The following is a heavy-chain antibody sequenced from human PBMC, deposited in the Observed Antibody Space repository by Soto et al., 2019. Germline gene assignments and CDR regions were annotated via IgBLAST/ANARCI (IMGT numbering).Heavy chain of an antibody. Sequence: ASVKVSCKASGYTFTSYGISWVRQAPGQGLEWMGWISAYNGNTNYAQKLQGRVTMTTDTSTSTAYMELRSLRSDDTAVYYCARTLFDSSGYYDFPSVFDFWAQGTMVTVSS. CDR1: GYTFTSYG. CDR2: ISAYNGNT. D-gene: IGHD3-22*01. V-gene: IGHV1-18*01. CDR3: ARTLFDSSGYYDFPSVFDF. J-gene: IGHJ3*01.